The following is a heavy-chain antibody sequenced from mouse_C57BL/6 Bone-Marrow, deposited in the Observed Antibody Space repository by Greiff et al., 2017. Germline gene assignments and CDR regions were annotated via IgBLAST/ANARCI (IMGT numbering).Heavy chain of an antibody. CDR2: IDPETGGT. D-gene: IGHD1-1*01. CDR1: GYTFTDYE. V-gene: IGHV1-15*01. CDR3: TIVDYGSIYPYLYFDF. Sequence: VQLQQSGAELVRPGASVTLSCKASGYTFTDYEMHWVKQTPVHGLEWIGAIDPETGGTDYNQKFKGKAILTADKSSSTAYMELRSLTSEDSAVYYCTIVDYGSIYPYLYFDFWGTGTTVTVSS. J-gene: IGHJ1*03.